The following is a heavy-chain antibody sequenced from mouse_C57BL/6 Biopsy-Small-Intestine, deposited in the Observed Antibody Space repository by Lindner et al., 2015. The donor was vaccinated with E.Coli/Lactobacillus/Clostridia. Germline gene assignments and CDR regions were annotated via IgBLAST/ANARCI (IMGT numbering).Heavy chain of an antibody. CDR2: INPNYGTT. Sequence: VQLQESGPELVKPGASVKMSCKASGYTFTDYNMHWVKQSHGKSLEWIGVINPNYGTTSYNQKFKGKATLTVDQSSSTAYMQLNSLTSEDSAVYYCARAAHWYFDVWGTGTTVTVSS. J-gene: IGHJ1*03. CDR3: ARAAHWYFDV. D-gene: IGHD3-1*01. CDR1: GYTFTDYN. V-gene: IGHV1-39*01.